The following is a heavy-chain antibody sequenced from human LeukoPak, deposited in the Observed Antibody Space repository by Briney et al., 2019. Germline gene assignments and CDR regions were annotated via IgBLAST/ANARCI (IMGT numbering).Heavy chain of an antibody. CDR1: GFTFTSYS. CDR3: ARGGSYLSAFDI. D-gene: IGHD1-26*01. V-gene: IGHV3-21*04. J-gene: IGHJ3*02. CDR2: ISSDSTYI. Sequence: GGSLRLSCAASGFTFTSYSMSWVRQAPGKGLEWVSSISSDSTYIYYADSAKGRFTISRDNSKNTLYLQMNSLRAEDTAVYYCARGGSYLSAFDIWGQGTMVTVSS.